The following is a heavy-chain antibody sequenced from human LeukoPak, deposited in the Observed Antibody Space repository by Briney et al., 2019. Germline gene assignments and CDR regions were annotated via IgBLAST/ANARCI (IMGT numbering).Heavy chain of an antibody. CDR2: INSDGSST. CDR3: ARPLRFLEWLVFDP. V-gene: IGHV3-74*01. J-gene: IGHJ5*02. CDR1: GFTFSSYW. Sequence: GGSLRLSCAASGFTFSSYWMHWVRQAPGKGLVWVSRINSDGSSTSYADSVKGRFTISRDNAKNTLYLQMNSLRAEDTAVYYCARPLRFLEWLVFDPWGQGTLVTASS. D-gene: IGHD3-3*01.